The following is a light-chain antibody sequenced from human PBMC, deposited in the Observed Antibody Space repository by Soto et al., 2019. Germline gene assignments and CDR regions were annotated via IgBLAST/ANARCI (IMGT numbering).Light chain of an antibody. CDR2: GAS. CDR1: QSVRSNY. J-gene: IGKJ4*01. CDR3: QQNGSSPPVT. V-gene: IGKV3-20*01. Sequence: EIVLTQSPGALSLSPGERATLSCRASQSVRSNYLAWYQQKPGQAPRLLIYGASSRATGIPDRFSGSGSGTDFTLTLSRLETENFAVYYCQQNGSSPPVTFGGGTRVEI.